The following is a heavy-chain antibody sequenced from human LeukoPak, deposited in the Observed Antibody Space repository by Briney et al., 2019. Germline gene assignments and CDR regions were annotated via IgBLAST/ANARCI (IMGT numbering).Heavy chain of an antibody. D-gene: IGHD1-1*01. J-gene: IGHJ4*02. V-gene: IGHV3-23*01. CDR1: GFTFSSFA. CDR2: SSHGPT. Sequence: GGSLRLSCAASGFTFSSFAMTWVRLAPGKGLEWVSSSSHGPTYNTDSVKGRFTISRDNSQNTLYLQMNSLRAEDTAVYHCARLSGTSGTSSRVLHYWGQGTLVTVSS. CDR3: ARLSGTSGTSSRVLHY.